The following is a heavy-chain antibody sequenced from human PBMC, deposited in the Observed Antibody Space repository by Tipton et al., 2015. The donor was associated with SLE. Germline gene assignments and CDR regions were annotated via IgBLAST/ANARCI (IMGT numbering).Heavy chain of an antibody. V-gene: IGHV3-23*01. CDR2: ISGSGGST. CDR3: ARARDMDV. J-gene: IGHJ6*02. Sequence: SLRLSCAASGFTFSSYAMSWVRQAPGKGLEWVSAISGSGGSTYYADSVKGRFTISRDNAKNSLYLQMNSLRAEDTAVYYCARARDMDVWGQGTTVTVSS. CDR1: GFTFSSYA.